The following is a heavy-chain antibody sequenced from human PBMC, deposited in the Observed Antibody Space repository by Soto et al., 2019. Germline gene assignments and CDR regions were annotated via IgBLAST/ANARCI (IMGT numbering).Heavy chain of an antibody. CDR1: GFSLTSFT. D-gene: IGHD3-10*01. J-gene: IGHJ6*02. V-gene: IGHV3-30-3*01. CDR3: ARGRQLAVTGSGFYYRLDV. CDR2: ISYDGSKK. Sequence: QEHLVESGGGVVQPGKSLRLSCTASGFSLTSFTVHWVRQAPGKGLEWVTLISYDGSKKDYIDSVKGRFTISRDNFKNAVYMEVDNLRPEDTAVYFCARGRQLAVTGSGFYYRLDVWGQGTTVTVSS.